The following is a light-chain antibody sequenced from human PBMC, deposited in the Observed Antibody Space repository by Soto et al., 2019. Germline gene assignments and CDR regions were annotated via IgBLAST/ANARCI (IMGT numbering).Light chain of an antibody. CDR3: QQYGSSPPIT. J-gene: IGKJ5*01. CDR2: GAS. CDR1: QSVSNNY. Sequence: EIVLTQSPGTLSLSPGERATLSCRASQSVSNNYLAWYQQKPGQAPRLLIYGASSRATGIPDRFTGSGSGTDFTLTIARLEPADYAVYYCQQYGSSPPITFGQGTRLDMK. V-gene: IGKV3-20*01.